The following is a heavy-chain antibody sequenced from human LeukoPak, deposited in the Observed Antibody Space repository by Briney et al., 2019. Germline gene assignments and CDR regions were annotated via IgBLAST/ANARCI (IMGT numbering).Heavy chain of an antibody. CDR1: GGSISSNGYY. CDR2: IYYSGST. D-gene: IGHD5-18*01. J-gene: IGHJ4*02. Sequence: SETLSLTCTVSGGSISSNGYYWGWIRQPPGKGLEWIGSIYYSGSTYYNPSLKSRVTISVDTSKNQFSLKLSSVTAADTAVYYCARLYSSLDYWGQGTLVTVSS. V-gene: IGHV4-39*01. CDR3: ARLYSSLDY.